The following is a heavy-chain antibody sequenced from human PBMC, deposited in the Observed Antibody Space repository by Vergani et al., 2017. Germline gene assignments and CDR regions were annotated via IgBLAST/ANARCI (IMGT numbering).Heavy chain of an antibody. Sequence: EVQLVESGGGLVQPGRSLRLSCAASGFTFDDYAMHWVRQAPGKGLEWVSGISWNSGSIGYADSVKGRFTISRDNAKNTLYLQMNSLRAEDTAVYYCNLPPYYYGSGSYYQPHDYWGQGTLVTVSS. J-gene: IGHJ4*02. D-gene: IGHD3-10*01. V-gene: IGHV3-9*01. CDR3: NLPPYYYGSGSYYQPHDY. CDR2: ISWNSGSI. CDR1: GFTFDDYA.